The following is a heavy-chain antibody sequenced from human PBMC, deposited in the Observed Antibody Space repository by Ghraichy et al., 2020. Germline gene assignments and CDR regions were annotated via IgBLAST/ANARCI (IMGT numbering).Heavy chain of an antibody. CDR3: ARALHNKDGMDV. V-gene: IGHV1-2*02. J-gene: IGHJ6*02. D-gene: IGHD1-1*01. CDR2: LSTNHGGT. Sequence: ASVKVSCKASGYTFTGYYYLHWVRQAPGQGLEWMGWLSTNHGGTNYAQKFEGRVTMTRDTSINTAYMELRRLTSDDTAVYYCARALHNKDGMDVWGQGTTVSVSS. CDR1: GYTFTGYYY.